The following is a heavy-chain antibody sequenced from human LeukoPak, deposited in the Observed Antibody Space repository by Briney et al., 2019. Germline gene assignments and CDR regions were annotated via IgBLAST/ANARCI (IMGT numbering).Heavy chain of an antibody. CDR3: AKGGSSGWSFDAFDI. V-gene: IGHV3-30*18. D-gene: IGHD6-19*01. J-gene: IGHJ3*02. Sequence: GGSLRLSCAASGFTFSSYGMHWVRQAPGKGLGWVAVISYDGSNKYYADSVKGRFTISRDNSKNTLYLQMNSLRAEDTAVYYCAKGGSSGWSFDAFDIWGQGTMVTVSS. CDR2: ISYDGSNK. CDR1: GFTFSSYG.